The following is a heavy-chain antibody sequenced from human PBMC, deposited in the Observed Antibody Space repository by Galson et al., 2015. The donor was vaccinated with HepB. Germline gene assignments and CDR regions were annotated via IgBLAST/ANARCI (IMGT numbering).Heavy chain of an antibody. CDR1: GFTFSSYA. D-gene: IGHD3-22*01. Sequence: SLRLSCAAFGFTFSSYAMYWVRQAPGKGLDWVAVISHDGSNKYYADSVKGRVTISRDNSKNTLYLQMNSLRAEDTAVYYCARDGKYYDGSGYYHSAFDIWGQGTMVTVSS. J-gene: IGHJ3*02. V-gene: IGHV3-30*04. CDR3: ARDGKYYDGSGYYHSAFDI. CDR2: ISHDGSNK.